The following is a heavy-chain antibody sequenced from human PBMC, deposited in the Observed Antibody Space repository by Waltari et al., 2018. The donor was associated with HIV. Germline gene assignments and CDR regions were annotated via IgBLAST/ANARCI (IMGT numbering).Heavy chain of an antibody. CDR2: IRRGNNEK. J-gene: IGHJ4*02. V-gene: IGHV3-21*04. D-gene: IGHD3-10*01. CDR3: VRDDPGYGPIDY. Sequence: DVYLVESGGGVVKIGGSIGLTCEASGFGLRSYSMNWVRQSPVRGLEWVASIRRGNNEKHYLDSVRGRFVISRDNAESSVYLQMESLREEDTATYFCVRDDPGYGPIDYWGQGTRVTV. CDR1: GFGLRSYS.